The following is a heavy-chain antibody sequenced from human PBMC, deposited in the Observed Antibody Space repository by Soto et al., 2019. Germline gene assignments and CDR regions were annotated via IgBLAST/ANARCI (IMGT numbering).Heavy chain of an antibody. Sequence: EVQLVESGGNLVQPGGSLRLSCVVSGFTFSSYWMHWVRQAPGKGLVCVSRISSDGSSTKYADSVKGRFTISRDNAKNTLYLQRNSLRAEDTAVYYCVRGAGYSSGAFDYWGQGTLVTVSS. CDR3: VRGAGYSSGAFDY. V-gene: IGHV3-74*03. CDR2: ISSDGSST. D-gene: IGHD6-19*01. CDR1: GFTFSSYW. J-gene: IGHJ4*02.